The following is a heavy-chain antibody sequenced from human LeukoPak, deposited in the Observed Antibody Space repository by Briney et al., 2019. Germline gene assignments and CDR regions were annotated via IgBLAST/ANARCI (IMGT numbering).Heavy chain of an antibody. V-gene: IGHV4-39*01. CDR3: SRRYCGGGNCYIRFFDY. CDR1: AGSMSRSTYY. CDR2: IYYSGSTT. J-gene: IGHJ4*02. D-gene: IGHD2-15*01. Sequence: SETLSLTCTVSAGSMSRSTYYWGWMRQPPGRGLEWIGTIYYSGSTTYYNPSLKSRVTIFVDTSKNQISLKLNSVTAADTAVYYCSRRYCGGGNCYIRFFDYWGQGTLVTVSS.